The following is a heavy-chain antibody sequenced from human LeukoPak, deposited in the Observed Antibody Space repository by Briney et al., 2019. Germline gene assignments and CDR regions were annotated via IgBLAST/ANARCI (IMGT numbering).Heavy chain of an antibody. Sequence: PSETLSLTSAVYGWSFNDYYWNWIRQPPGKGLEWIGEINARGDTNFNPSLKSRVTISVDMSKSQFSLRLTSMIAADTAVYYCARGQVPAARGYNWFYPWGQGTPVTVSS. CDR2: INARGDT. D-gene: IGHD2-2*01. J-gene: IGHJ5*02. CDR3: ARGQVPAARGYNWFYP. CDR1: GWSFNDYY. V-gene: IGHV4-34*01.